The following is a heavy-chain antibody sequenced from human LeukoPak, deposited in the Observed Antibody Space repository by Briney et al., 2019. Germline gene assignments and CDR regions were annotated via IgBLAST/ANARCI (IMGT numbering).Heavy chain of an antibody. CDR1: GFTFTSSA. CDR2: IVVGSGNT. J-gene: IGHJ2*01. V-gene: IGHV1-58*02. CDR3: AAGPTYYYASSGNPYWYFDL. D-gene: IGHD3-22*01. Sequence: ASVKVSCKASGFTFTSSAMQWVRQARGQRLEWIGWIVVGSGNTNYAQKFQERVTITRDMSTSTAYMELSSLRSEDTAVYYCAAGPTYYYASSGNPYWYFDLWGRGTLVTVSS.